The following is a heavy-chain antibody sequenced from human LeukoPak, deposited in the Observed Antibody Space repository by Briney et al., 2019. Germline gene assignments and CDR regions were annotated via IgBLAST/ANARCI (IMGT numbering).Heavy chain of an antibody. CDR2: ISSNGGST. CDR3: ARGEIYSSSWYYFDY. D-gene: IGHD6-13*01. J-gene: IGHJ4*02. CDR1: GFTFSSYA. Sequence: PGGSLRLSCAASGFTFSSYAMHWVRQAPGKGLEYVSAISSNGGSTYYANSVKGRFTISRDNSKNTLYLQMGSLRAEDMAVNYCARGEIYSSSWYYFDYWGQGTLVTVSS. V-gene: IGHV3-64*01.